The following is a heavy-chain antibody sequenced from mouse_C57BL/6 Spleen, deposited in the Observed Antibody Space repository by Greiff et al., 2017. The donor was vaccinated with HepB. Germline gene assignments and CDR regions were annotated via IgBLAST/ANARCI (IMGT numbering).Heavy chain of an antibody. V-gene: IGHV1-82*01. D-gene: IGHD2-2*01. CDR3: ARWVTTKGFDY. CDR2: IYPGDGDT. CDR1: GYAFSSSW. J-gene: IGHJ2*01. Sequence: VQLQQSGPELVKPGASVKISCKASGYAFSSSWMNWVKQRPGKGLEWIGRIYPGDGDTNYNGKFKGKATLTADKSSSTAYMQLSSLTSEDSAVYFCARWVTTKGFDYWGHSTTLTVSS.